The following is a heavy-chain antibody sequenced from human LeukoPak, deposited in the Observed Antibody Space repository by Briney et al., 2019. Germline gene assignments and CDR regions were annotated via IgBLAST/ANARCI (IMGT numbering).Heavy chain of an antibody. CDR1: GFTFSNAW. V-gene: IGHV3-15*01. D-gene: IGHD3-10*01. Sequence: GGSLRLSCAASGFTFSNAWMSWVRQAPGKGLEWVGRIKSKTDGGTTDYAAPVKGRFTISRDDSKNTLYLQMNSLKTEDTAVYYCTTCCSGLLWFGELSGLIDYWGQGTLVTVSS. CDR2: IKSKTDGGTT. CDR3: TTCCSGLLWFGELSGLIDY. J-gene: IGHJ4*02.